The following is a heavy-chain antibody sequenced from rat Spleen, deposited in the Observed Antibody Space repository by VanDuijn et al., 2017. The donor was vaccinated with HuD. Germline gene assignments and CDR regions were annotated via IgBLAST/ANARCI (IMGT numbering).Heavy chain of an antibody. J-gene: IGHJ3*01. V-gene: IGHV5-17*01. Sequence: EVHLVESGGGLVQPGRSLKLSCVASGFTFSGYAMAWVRQAPKKGLEWVATILYDDTNTYYRDSVKGRFTISRTNAESTLYLQMDSLRSEDTATYFCARRPYYDGAYYPFAYWGQGTLVTVSS. CDR3: ARRPYYDGAYYPFAY. CDR2: ILYDDTNT. D-gene: IGHD1-12*02. CDR1: GFTFSGYA.